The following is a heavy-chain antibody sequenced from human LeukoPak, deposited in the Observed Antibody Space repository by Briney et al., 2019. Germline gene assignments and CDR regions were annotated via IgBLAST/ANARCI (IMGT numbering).Heavy chain of an antibody. D-gene: IGHD3-22*01. CDR3: AKDQKRSLLRDY. J-gene: IGHJ4*02. CDR1: GFTSSSYA. V-gene: IGHV3-23*01. CDR2: ISGSGGST. Sequence: GGSLRLSCAASGFTSSSYAMSWVRQAPGEGLEWVSAISGSGGSTYYADSVKGRFTISRDNSKNTLYLQMDSLRAEDTAVYYCAKDQKRSLLRDYWGQGTLVTVSS.